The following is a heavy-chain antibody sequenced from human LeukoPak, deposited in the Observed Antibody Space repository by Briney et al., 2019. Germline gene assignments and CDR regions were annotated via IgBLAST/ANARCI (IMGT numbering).Heavy chain of an antibody. D-gene: IGHD1-26*01. CDR3: ARHGGSYSFDY. Sequence: PSETLSLTCTVSGGSISSYYWSWIRQPPGKGLEWIGYMYNSGSTNYNPSLKSRVTISVVTSKNQFSLKLNSVTAADTAVYYCARHGGSYSFDYWGQGTLVTVSS. J-gene: IGHJ4*02. CDR1: GGSISSYY. CDR2: MYNSGST. V-gene: IGHV4-59*08.